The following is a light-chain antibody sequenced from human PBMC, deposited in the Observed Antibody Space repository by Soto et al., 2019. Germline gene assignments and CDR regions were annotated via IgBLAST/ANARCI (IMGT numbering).Light chain of an antibody. Sequence: QSALTHPASVSGSPGQSITISCTGTSSDVGGYNYVSWYQLHPGKAPKLMVYEVSNRPSGVSNRFSGSKSGNTASLTISGLQAEEEADYYCSSYTSSTAYVFGTGTKLTVL. J-gene: IGLJ1*01. CDR2: EVS. CDR1: SSDVGGYNY. CDR3: SSYTSSTAYV. V-gene: IGLV2-14*01.